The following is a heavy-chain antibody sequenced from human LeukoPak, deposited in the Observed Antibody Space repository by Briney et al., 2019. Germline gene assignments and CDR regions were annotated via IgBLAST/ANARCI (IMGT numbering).Heavy chain of an antibody. V-gene: IGHV4-59*01. CDR2: IYYTGST. D-gene: IGHD3-9*01. J-gene: IGHJ2*01. CDR3: ARRTYYDTLTGYNYWYFDL. Sequence: SETLSLTCTVSGVSISDYYWSWVRQPPGKGLEWIGYIYYTGSTDYNPSLKSRVTMSLDTSKHQFSLNLRSVTATDTAVYYCARRTYYDTLTGYNYWYFDLWGRGTLVTVSS. CDR1: GVSISDYY.